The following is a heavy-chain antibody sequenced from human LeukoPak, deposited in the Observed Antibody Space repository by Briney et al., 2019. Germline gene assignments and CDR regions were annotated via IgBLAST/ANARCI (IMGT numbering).Heavy chain of an antibody. CDR2: INHSGST. V-gene: IGHV4-34*01. Sequence: PSETLSLTCAVYGGSFSGYYWSWIRQPPGKGLEWIGEINHSGSTNYNPSLKSRVTISVDTSKNQFSLKLSSVTAADTAVYYCARGRNSYYYDSSGYYYDYWGQGTLVTVPS. CDR3: ARGRNSYYYDSSGYYYDY. J-gene: IGHJ4*02. CDR1: GGSFSGYY. D-gene: IGHD3-22*01.